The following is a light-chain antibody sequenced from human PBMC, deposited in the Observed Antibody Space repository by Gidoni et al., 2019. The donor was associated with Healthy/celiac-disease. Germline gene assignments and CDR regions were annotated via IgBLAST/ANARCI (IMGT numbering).Light chain of an antibody. Sequence: DIQMTQSPSSLSASVGDRVTITCRASQSISSYLNWYQHKPGKAPKLLIYAASSLQSGVPSRFSGSVSGTDFTLTISSLQPEDFATYYCQQSYSTPGVTFGPGTKVDI. V-gene: IGKV1-39*01. J-gene: IGKJ3*01. CDR3: QQSYSTPGVT. CDR2: AAS. CDR1: QSISSY.